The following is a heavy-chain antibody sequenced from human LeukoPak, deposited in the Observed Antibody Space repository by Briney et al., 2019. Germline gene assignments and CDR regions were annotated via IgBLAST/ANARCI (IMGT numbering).Heavy chain of an antibody. D-gene: IGHD1/OR15-1a*01. CDR1: GFTFSRHT. CDR3: ARGWNSRARFDY. J-gene: IGHJ4*02. CDR2: ISSSSDII. V-gene: IGHV3-48*04. Sequence: GGSLRLSCADSGFTFSRHTMNWVRQAPGKGLEWISYISSSSDIIFYADSVKGRFTISRDNAKNTLYLQMNSLRAEDTAVYYCARGWNSRARFDYWGQGSLVTVSS.